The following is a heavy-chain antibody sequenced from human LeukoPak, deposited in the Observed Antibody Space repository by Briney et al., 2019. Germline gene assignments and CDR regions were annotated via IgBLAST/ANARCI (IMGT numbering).Heavy chain of an antibody. J-gene: IGHJ6*02. V-gene: IGHV3-23*01. D-gene: IGHD3-10*01. CDR3: AKEAFITTVRGVNYYYGMDV. Sequence: PGGSLRLSCAASGFTFSTYAMSWVRQAPGKGLEWVSGTSGSSGSTYYADSVKGRFTISRDNSKNTLYLQMNSLRAEDTAVFYCAKEAFITTVRGVNYYYGMDVWGQGTTVAVSS. CDR2: TSGSSGST. CDR1: GFTFSTYA.